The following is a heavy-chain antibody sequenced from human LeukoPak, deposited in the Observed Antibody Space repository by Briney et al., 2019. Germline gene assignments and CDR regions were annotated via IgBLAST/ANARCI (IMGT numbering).Heavy chain of an antibody. CDR3: AKDGSFGSGWYPLPSDY. CDR1: GFPFSNYA. CDR2: ISDGGTHE. D-gene: IGHD6-13*01. Sequence: RSLGLSFEASGFPFSNYAMHWVRPAPGKGLEWVALISDGGTHEYYPDSVKGRFTISRDNSRNTLYLQMNSLRPEDTAVYYCAKDGSFGSGWYPLPSDYWGQGTLVTVSS. V-gene: IGHV3-30*18. J-gene: IGHJ4*02.